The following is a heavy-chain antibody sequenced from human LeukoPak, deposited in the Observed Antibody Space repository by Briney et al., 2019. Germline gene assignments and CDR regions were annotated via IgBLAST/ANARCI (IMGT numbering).Heavy chain of an antibody. J-gene: IGHJ4*02. CDR1: GGSITGYY. V-gene: IGHV4-59*08. Sequence: SETLSLTCTVSGGSITGYYWSWIRQPPGKGLEWIGYIYYSGSTNYNPSFNSRVTISVDTSKNQFSLKLNSVTAPDTAVYYCARRKEGYYFDYWGQGTLVTVSS. CDR3: ARRKEGYYFDY. CDR2: IYYSGST.